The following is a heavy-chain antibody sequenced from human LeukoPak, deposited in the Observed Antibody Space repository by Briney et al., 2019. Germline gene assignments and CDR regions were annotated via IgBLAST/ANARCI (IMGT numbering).Heavy chain of an antibody. CDR2: INPNSGGT. Sequence: ASVKVSCKASGYTFTGYYMHWVRQAPGQGLEWMGWINPNSGGTNYAQKFQGRVTMTRDTSISTAYMELSRLRSDDTAVYYCARGRGRRNDYGDPFDCWGQGTLVTVSS. D-gene: IGHD4-17*01. V-gene: IGHV1-2*02. CDR3: ARGRGRRNDYGDPFDC. CDR1: GYTFTGYY. J-gene: IGHJ4*02.